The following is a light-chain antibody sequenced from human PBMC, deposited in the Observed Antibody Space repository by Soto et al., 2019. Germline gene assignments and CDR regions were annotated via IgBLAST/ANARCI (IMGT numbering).Light chain of an antibody. CDR1: SSDVGTYNY. CDR3: CSYAGSPRYV. J-gene: IGLJ1*01. V-gene: IGLV2-11*01. Sequence: QSALTQPRSVSGSPGQSVTISCTGTSSDVGTYNYVSWYQQHPGKAPKVMIYDVSERPSGVPDRFSGSKSGNTASLTISGLQAEDEAEYYCCSYAGSPRYVFGTGTQVTVL. CDR2: DVS.